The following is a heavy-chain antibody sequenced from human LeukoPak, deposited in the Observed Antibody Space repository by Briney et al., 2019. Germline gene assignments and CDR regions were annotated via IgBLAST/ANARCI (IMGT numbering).Heavy chain of an antibody. D-gene: IGHD3-16*01. CDR3: ASDGDYYYYYGMDV. Sequence: SETLSLTCAVYGGSFSGYYWSWIRQPPGKGLEWIGEINHSGSTNYNPSLKSRVTISVDTSKNQFSLKLSSVTAADTAVYYCASDGDYYYYYGMDVWGQGTTVTVSS. CDR2: INHSGST. CDR1: GGSFSGYY. V-gene: IGHV4-34*01. J-gene: IGHJ6*02.